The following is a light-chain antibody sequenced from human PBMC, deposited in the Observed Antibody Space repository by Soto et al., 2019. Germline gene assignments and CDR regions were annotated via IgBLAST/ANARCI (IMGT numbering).Light chain of an antibody. J-gene: IGKJ4*01. V-gene: IGKV1-5*03. CDR3: QQYDSYPLT. Sequence: DIQMTQSPSTLSASVGARVTITCRASQSVSTWLAWYQQKPGKAPNLLIFKASRLQSGVSPRFSGSGSGTEFTLTISSLQPDDFAMYYCQQYDSYPLTFGGGTKVEIK. CDR1: QSVSTW. CDR2: KAS.